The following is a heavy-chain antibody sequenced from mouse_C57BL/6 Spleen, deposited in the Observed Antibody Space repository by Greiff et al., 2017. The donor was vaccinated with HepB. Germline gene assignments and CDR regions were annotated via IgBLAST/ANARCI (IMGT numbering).Heavy chain of an antibody. CDR2: ISYSGST. V-gene: IGHV3-8*01. Sequence: DVKLVESGPGLAKPSQTLSLTCSVSGYSITSDYWNWIRQSPGNKLEYMGYISYSGSTYYNPSLKSRLSITRDTSKNQYYLQLNSVTTEDTATYYCARGDGYGGYFDVWGTGTTVTVSS. J-gene: IGHJ1*03. D-gene: IGHD2-2*01. CDR3: ARGDGYGGYFDV. CDR1: GYSITSDY.